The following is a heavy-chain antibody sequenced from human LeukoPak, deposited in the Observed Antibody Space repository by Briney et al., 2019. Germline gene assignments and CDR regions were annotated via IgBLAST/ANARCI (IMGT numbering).Heavy chain of an antibody. CDR2: IYIKST. J-gene: IGHJ4*02. V-gene: IGHV4-59*01. CDR1: GGSISTFS. CDR3: ARDTTVASGMQY. Sequence: SETMSLTCTVSGGSISTFSWSWIRQFPGKGLEWIGSIYIKSTNYNPSLKSRVAISVDTSKNQFSLRLDSVTTADTAVYYCARDTTVASGMQYWGQGTLVTVSS. D-gene: IGHD6-19*01.